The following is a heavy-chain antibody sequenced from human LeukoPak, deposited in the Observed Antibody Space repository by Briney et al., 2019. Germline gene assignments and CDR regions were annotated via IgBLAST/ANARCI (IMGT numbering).Heavy chain of an antibody. Sequence: PGGALRLSCAASGFTFSSYAMSWVRQAPGKGLEWVSAIIGSGGSTHYADSVKGRFTISRDNSKNTLYLQMNSLRAEDTAVYYCAKERAAGGRGHFDYWGQGTLVTVSA. CDR3: AKERAAGGRGHFDY. V-gene: IGHV3-23*01. D-gene: IGHD6-13*01. CDR1: GFTFSSYA. CDR2: IIGSGGST. J-gene: IGHJ4*02.